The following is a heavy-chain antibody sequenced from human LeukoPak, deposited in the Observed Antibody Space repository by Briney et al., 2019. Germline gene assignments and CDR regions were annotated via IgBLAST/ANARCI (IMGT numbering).Heavy chain of an antibody. J-gene: IGHJ5*02. CDR3: ARVGWGDAAAHPNWLDP. D-gene: IGHD6-6*01. CDR2: IYTRGDT. CDR1: SGSMNSYY. V-gene: IGHV4-4*07. Sequence: PSETLSLTCTVSSGSMNSYYWSWIRQPAGQGLEWIGRIYTRGDTNYNPSLKSRVTMSVDTSKSQFSLRLNSVTAADTAVYYCARVGWGDAAAHPNWLDPWGQGTLVTVSS.